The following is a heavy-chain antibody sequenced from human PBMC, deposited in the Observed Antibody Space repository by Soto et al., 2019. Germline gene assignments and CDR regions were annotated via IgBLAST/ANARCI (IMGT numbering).Heavy chain of an antibody. CDR2: INAGNGNT. V-gene: IGHV1-3*01. D-gene: IGHD4-17*01. CDR3: ARETTADPFYYYYYMEV. J-gene: IGHJ6*03. CDR1: GYTFTSYA. Sequence: ASVKVSCKASGYTFTSYAMHWVRQAPGQRLEWMGWINAGNGNTKYSQKFQGRVTITRDTSASTAYMELSSLRSEDTAVYYCARETTADPFYYYYYMEVWGKGTTVTVSS.